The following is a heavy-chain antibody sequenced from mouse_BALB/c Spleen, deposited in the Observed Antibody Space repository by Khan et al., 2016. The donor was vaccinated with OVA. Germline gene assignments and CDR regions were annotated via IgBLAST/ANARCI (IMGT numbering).Heavy chain of an antibody. CDR3: ARHGNYISFDY. D-gene: IGHD2-1*01. Sequence: EVELVESGGGLVQPGGSLKLSCAAGGFTFSSYIMSWVRQTPEKRLEWVAYISNGGGSTYYLDIVKGRFTIYSDNAKNTLYLQMKIQNSAYTSFYYCARHGNYISFDYWGQGTTLTVSS. V-gene: IGHV5-12-2*01. CDR2: ISNGGGST. CDR1: GFTFSSYI. J-gene: IGHJ2*01.